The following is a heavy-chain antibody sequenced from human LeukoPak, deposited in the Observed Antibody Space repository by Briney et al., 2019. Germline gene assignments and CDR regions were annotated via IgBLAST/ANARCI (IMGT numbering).Heavy chain of an antibody. Sequence: PGGSLRLSCEASGFTFSAYWMSWVRQAPGKGLEWVANIKQDGSQTYHADSVKGRFTISRDNSKNTLYLQMNSLRAEDTAVYYCAKDPRTYYYDSSGYLDYWGQGTLVTVSS. CDR3: AKDPRTYYYDSSGYLDY. CDR2: IKQDGSQT. D-gene: IGHD3-22*01. V-gene: IGHV3-7*01. J-gene: IGHJ4*02. CDR1: GFTFSAYW.